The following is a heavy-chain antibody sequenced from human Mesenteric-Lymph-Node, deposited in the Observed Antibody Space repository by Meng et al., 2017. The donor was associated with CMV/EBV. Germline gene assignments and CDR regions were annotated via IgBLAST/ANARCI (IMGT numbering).Heavy chain of an antibody. D-gene: IGHD6-13*01. CDR1: YPFPRYY. V-gene: IGHV1-2*06. J-gene: IGHJ5*02. CDR3: ARGPAHSSSWYNWFDP. Sequence: YPFPRYYLPWLLQPPGQGLECMGRISPYSGGTHYAKKFQGSVTMTRDTSISTAYMELSRLRSDDTAVYYCARGPAHSSSWYNWFDPWGQGTLVTVSS. CDR2: ISPYSGGT.